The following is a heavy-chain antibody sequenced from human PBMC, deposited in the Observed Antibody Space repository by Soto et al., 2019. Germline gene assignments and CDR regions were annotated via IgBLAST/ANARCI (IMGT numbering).Heavy chain of an antibody. CDR2: IWYDGSNK. D-gene: IGHD3-3*01. V-gene: IGHV3-33*01. J-gene: IGHJ4*02. CDR1: GFTFSSYC. CDR3: ARDGRRFLEWSPPSRLDY. Sequence: GGSLRLSCAASGFTFSSYCVHWVRQAPGKGLEWVAVIWYDGSNKYYADSVKGRFTISRDNSKNTLYLQMNSLRAEDTAVYYCARDGRRFLEWSPPSRLDYWGQGTLVTVSS.